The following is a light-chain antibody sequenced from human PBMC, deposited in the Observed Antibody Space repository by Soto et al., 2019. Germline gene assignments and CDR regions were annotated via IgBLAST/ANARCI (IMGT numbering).Light chain of an antibody. CDR1: QSVSSY. V-gene: IGKV3-11*01. Sequence: EIVLTQSPATLSLSPGKRATLSCRASQSVSSYLAWYQQKPGQAPRLLIYDASNRATGIPARFSGSGSGTDFTLTISSLEPEDFAVYYCQQRSNWPPLTFDGGTKVEIK. CDR2: DAS. CDR3: QQRSNWPPLT. J-gene: IGKJ4*01.